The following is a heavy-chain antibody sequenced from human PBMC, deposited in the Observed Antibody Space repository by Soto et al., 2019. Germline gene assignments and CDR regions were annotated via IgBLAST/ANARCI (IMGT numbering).Heavy chain of an antibody. D-gene: IGHD2-2*02. V-gene: IGHV5-51*01. CDR1: GYRCISYG. CDR2: IYPGDSDT. J-gene: IGHJ4*02. CDR3: ARPHILNRLLYDY. Sequence: PGELHKISNKGSGYRCISYGGGGVRKKPGKGLEWMGIIYPGDSDTRYSPSFQGQVTISADKSISTAYLQWSSLKASDTAMYYCARPHILNRLLYDYCAQGTLVTVSS.